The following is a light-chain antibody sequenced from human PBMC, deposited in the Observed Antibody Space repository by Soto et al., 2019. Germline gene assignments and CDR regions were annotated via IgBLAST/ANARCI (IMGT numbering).Light chain of an antibody. V-gene: IGKV1-5*03. Sequence: DIQMTQSPSTLSASVGDRVTITCRASQSISSWLAWYQQKPGKAPKLLIYKASSLESGVPSRFSGSGPGTEFTLTISGLQPDDFATYYCQQYNSYWTFGQGTKWIS. J-gene: IGKJ1*01. CDR3: QQYNSYWT. CDR2: KAS. CDR1: QSISSW.